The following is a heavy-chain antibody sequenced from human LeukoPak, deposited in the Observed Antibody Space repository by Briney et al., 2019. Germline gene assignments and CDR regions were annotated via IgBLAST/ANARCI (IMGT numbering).Heavy chain of an antibody. CDR2: LSGSGGNT. V-gene: IGHV3-23*01. J-gene: IGHJ6*02. D-gene: IGHD2/OR15-2a*01. CDR1: GFTFGSYA. Sequence: GGSLRLSCAASGFTFGSYAMSWVRQAPGKGLEWVSVLSGSGGNTYYADSVKGRFTISRDNSKNTLYLHMNSLRAEDTAVYYCAKYVSAKGPPYALDVWGQGTTVTVSS. CDR3: AKYVSAKGPPYALDV.